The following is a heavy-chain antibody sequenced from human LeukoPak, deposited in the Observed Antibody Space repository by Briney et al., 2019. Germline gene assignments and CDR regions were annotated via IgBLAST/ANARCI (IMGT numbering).Heavy chain of an antibody. CDR3: AKDMSVAGTRGVDY. J-gene: IGHJ4*02. CDR2: ISWDGGST. Sequence: PGGSLRLSCAASGFTFDDYAMHWVRQAPGKGLEWVSLISWDGGSTYYADSVKGRFTISRDNSKNSLYLQMNSLRAEDTALYYCAKDMSVAGTRGVDYWGQGTLVTVSS. V-gene: IGHV3-43D*03. CDR1: GFTFDDYA. D-gene: IGHD6-19*01.